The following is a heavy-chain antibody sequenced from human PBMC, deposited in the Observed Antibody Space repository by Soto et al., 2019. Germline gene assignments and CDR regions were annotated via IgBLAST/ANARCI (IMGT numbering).Heavy chain of an antibody. Sequence: PGGSLRLSCAASGFTFSSYGMHWVRQAPGKGLEWVAVIWYDGSNKYYADSVKGRFTISRDNSKNTLYLQMNSLRAEDTAVYYCASGEEAGQALDYWGQGTLVTVSS. CDR1: GFTFSSYG. CDR3: ASGEEAGQALDY. CDR2: IWYDGSNK. J-gene: IGHJ4*02. V-gene: IGHV3-33*01. D-gene: IGHD2-21*01.